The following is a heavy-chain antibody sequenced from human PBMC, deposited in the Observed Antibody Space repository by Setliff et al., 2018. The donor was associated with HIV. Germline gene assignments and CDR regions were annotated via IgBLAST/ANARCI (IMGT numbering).Heavy chain of an antibody. Sequence: SETLSLTCTVSGGSMKNFYWSWVRQVPGGRLQWIGHIHYSGIVNYSPSLRSRLIISARTSKNQFSLTLKSVTSADTALYFCARVAKDSSFFSASGPSYFDPWGHGVLVTVSS. CDR1: GGSMKNFY. J-gene: IGHJ5*02. CDR2: IHYSGIV. CDR3: ARVAKDSSFFSASGPSYFDP. D-gene: IGHD3-10*01. V-gene: IGHV4-59*01.